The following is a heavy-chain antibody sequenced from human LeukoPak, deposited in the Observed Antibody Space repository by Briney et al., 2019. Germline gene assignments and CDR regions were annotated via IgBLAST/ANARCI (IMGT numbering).Heavy chain of an antibody. CDR1: GFTFSSYA. CDR3: AKGRSAAVTSALNY. D-gene: IGHD4-23*01. Sequence: PGGSLRLSCAASGFTFSSYAMNWVRQTPGKGLEWVSGISGNGVSTYYSDSVKGRFTISRDNSKTTLYLQMNSLRAEDTAVYYCAKGRSAAVTSALNYWGQGTLVTVSS. V-gene: IGHV3-23*01. J-gene: IGHJ4*02. CDR2: ISGNGVST.